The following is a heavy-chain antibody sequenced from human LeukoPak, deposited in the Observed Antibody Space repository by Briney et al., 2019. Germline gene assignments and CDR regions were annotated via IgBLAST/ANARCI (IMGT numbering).Heavy chain of an antibody. CDR1: GGLMISSNYY. CDR2: IYYDGDT. V-gene: IGHV4-39*01. Sequence: SETLSLTCSVSGGLMISSNYYCVWIRQPPGKGLEWVGSIYYDGDTYSNPSLGSRVAISVDTSRNQFSLKLSSLTAADTAVYYCASRGHIKTPPVWGQGTLVTVSS. CDR3: ASRGHIKTPPV. J-gene: IGHJ4*02.